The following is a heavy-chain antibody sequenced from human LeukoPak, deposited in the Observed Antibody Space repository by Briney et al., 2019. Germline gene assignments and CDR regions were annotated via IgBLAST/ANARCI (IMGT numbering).Heavy chain of an antibody. CDR2: ITGSSSRT. V-gene: IGHV3-23*01. Sequence: GGSLRLSCVASGFDFSSYALHWVRQAPGEGLEWVSTITGSSSRTYYADSVKGRFAISRDNSKNTLFAQMNTLRTEDTAVYYCAKDGQVRGAIPHYFDSWGQGSLVTVSS. J-gene: IGHJ4*02. CDR1: GFDFSSYA. D-gene: IGHD3-10*01. CDR3: AKDGQVRGAIPHYFDS.